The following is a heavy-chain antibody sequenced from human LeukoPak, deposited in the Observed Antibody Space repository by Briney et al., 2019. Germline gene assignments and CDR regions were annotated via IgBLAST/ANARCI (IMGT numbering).Heavy chain of an antibody. V-gene: IGHV4-39*07. J-gene: IGHJ5*02. CDR3: ARDLDYYDSTWFDP. CDR2: ITYSGNT. Sequence: SETLSLTCTVSGGSLSSSTYCWGWIRQPPGKGLEWIGSITYSGNTYYNPSLQSRVTISVDTSKNQFSLKLISVTAADTAVYYCARDLDYYDSTWFDPWGQGTLVTVSS. CDR1: GGSLSSSTYC. D-gene: IGHD3-22*01.